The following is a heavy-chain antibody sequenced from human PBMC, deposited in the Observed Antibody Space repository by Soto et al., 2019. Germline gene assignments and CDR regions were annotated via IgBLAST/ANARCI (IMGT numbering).Heavy chain of an antibody. D-gene: IGHD4-17*01. CDR2: IYYSGST. CDR1: GCSISSGGYY. CDR3: AREGGDDGDNVPGSYYYGMDV. Sequence: QVQLQESGPGLVKPSQTLSLTCTVSGCSISSGGYYWSWIRQHPGKGLQWIGYIYYSGSTYYNPSLKSRVIIAVDTSKTQFSLKLSSGTAADTAVYYCAREGGDDGDNVPGSYYYGMDVWGQGTTVTVSS. J-gene: IGHJ6*02. V-gene: IGHV4-31*03.